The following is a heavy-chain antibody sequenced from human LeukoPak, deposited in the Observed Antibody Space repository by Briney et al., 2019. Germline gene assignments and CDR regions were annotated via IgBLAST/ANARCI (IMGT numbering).Heavy chain of an antibody. V-gene: IGHV3-53*01. CDR3: ASFYYYGSGSSYNSFDY. J-gene: IGHJ4*02. CDR2: IYSGGST. Sequence: GGSLRLSCAASGFTVSSNYMSWVRQAPGKGLEWVSVIYSGGSTYYADSVKGRFTISRDNSRNTLYLQMSSLRAEDTAEYYCASFYYYGSGSSYNSFDYWGQGTLVTVSS. D-gene: IGHD3-10*01. CDR1: GFTVSSNY.